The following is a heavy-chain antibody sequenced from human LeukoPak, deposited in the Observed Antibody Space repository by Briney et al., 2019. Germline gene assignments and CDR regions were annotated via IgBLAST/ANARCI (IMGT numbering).Heavy chain of an antibody. D-gene: IGHD1-26*01. Sequence: ETLSLTCTVSGGSIGGNSYWSWIRQPPGKGPEWIGHISNSGSTYYSPSLSSRVTISLDTSKNQFSLKLRSVTAADTAVYYCARGGASSIPLDYWGRGTLVTVSS. V-gene: IGHV4-61*01. CDR1: GGSIGGNSY. CDR3: ARGGASSIPLDY. CDR2: ISNSGST. J-gene: IGHJ4*02.